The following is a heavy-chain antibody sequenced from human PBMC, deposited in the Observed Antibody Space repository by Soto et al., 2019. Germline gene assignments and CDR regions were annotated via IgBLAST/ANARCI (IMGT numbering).Heavy chain of an antibody. CDR3: AKEGSVVATTPDFDY. J-gene: IGHJ4*02. CDR1: GFTFSSYG. Sequence: QVQLVESGGGVVQPGRSLRLSCAASGFTFSSYGMHWVRQAPGKGLEWVAVISYDGSYKYYADSMKGRVTISRDNSKNTLYVQINSLRAEGTAVYYCAKEGSVVATTPDFDYWGQGTLVTVSS. CDR2: ISYDGSYK. V-gene: IGHV3-30*18. D-gene: IGHD5-12*01.